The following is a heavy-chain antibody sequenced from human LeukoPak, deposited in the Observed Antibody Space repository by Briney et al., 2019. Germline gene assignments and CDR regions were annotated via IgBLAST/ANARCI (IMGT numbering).Heavy chain of an antibody. CDR2: MNPNSGNT. Sequence: ASVKVSCKASGYTFSSYDINWVRQATGQGLEWMGWMNPNSGNTGYAQKFQGRVTMTRNTSISTAYMELSSLRSEDTAGYYCATTQGGDYAYYYYMDVWGKGTTVTVSS. CDR1: GYTFSSYD. J-gene: IGHJ6*03. D-gene: IGHD4-17*01. V-gene: IGHV1-8*01. CDR3: ATTQGGDYAYYYYMDV.